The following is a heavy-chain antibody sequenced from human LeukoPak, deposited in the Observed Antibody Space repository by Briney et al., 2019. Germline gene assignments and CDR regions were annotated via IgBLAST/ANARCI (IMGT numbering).Heavy chain of an antibody. CDR3: AYSSGYQQQ. D-gene: IGHD3-22*01. CDR1: GGSLSDYY. V-gene: IGHV4-34*01. CDR2: INHSAST. Sequence: SETLSLTCAVYGGSLSDYYWSWFRQPPGKGLKWIGEINHSASTVYNPSLKSRVTISVDTSKNQFSLKLSSVTAADTAVYHCAYSSGYQQQWGQGTLVTVSS. J-gene: IGHJ1*01.